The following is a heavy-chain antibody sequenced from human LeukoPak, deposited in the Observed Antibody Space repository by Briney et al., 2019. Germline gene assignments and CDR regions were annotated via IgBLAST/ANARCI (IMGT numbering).Heavy chain of an antibody. J-gene: IGHJ3*02. D-gene: IGHD3-22*01. CDR2: INHSGST. Sequence: SETLSLTCAVYGGSFSGYYWSWIRQPPGKGLEWIGEINHSGSTNYNPSLKSRVTISVDTSKNQFSLKLSSVTAADTAVYYCARDSITMIVVVYAFDIWGQGTMVTVSS. CDR1: GGSFSGYY. V-gene: IGHV4-34*01. CDR3: ARDSITMIVVVYAFDI.